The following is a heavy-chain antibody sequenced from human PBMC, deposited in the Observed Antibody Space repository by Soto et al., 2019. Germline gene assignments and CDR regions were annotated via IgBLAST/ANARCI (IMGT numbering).Heavy chain of an antibody. V-gene: IGHV3-23*01. J-gene: IGHJ4*02. CDR3: XXXXXXXXXSFDY. CDR1: GFTFRSDG. CDR2: ISGGGGYT. Sequence: EVQLLESGGGLVQPGGSLRLSCAASGFTFRSDGMSWVRQAPGKGLEWVSGISGGGGYTYYADSVKGWFTISRDNSKXXXXXXXXXXXXXXXXXXXXXXXXXXXXXSFDYWGQGTLVTVSS.